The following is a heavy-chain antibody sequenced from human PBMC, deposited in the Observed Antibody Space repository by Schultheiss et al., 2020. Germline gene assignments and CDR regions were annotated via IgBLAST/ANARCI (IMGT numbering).Heavy chain of an antibody. CDR3: ARLHDF. CDR2: IYYSGST. V-gene: IGHV4-39*01. J-gene: IGHJ4*02. CDR1: GGSISSSNW. Sequence: SETLSLTCAVSGGSISSSNWWNWVRQPPGKGLEWIGSIYYSGSTYYNPSLKSRVTISVDTSKNQFSLKLSSVTAADTAVYYCARLHDFWGQGTLVTVSS.